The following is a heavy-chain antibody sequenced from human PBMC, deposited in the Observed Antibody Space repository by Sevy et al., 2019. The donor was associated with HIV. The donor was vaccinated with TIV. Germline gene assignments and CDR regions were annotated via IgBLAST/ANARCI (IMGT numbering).Heavy chain of an antibody. Sequence: GGSLRLSCAASGFTFSNAWMSWVRQAPGKGLEWVGRIKSKTDGGTTDYAAPVKGRFTISRDDSKNTLYLQMNSLKTEDTAVYYCTTWPADNPMVRGMSVGGYFDYWGQGTLVTVSS. CDR2: IKSKTDGGTT. D-gene: IGHD3-10*01. V-gene: IGHV3-15*01. CDR1: GFTFSNAW. J-gene: IGHJ4*02. CDR3: TTWPADNPMVRGMSVGGYFDY.